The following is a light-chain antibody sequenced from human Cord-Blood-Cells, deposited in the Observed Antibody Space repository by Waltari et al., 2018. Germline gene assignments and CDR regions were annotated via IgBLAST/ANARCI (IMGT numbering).Light chain of an antibody. CDR2: EVS. J-gene: IGLJ1*01. V-gene: IGLV2-8*01. CDR3: SSYAGSNNFV. CDR1: SSDDGGYNI. Sequence: QSALTQPPSASGSPGQAVTISCPGTSSDDGGYNIVSWYQQHPGKAPKLMIYEVSKRPSGVPDRFSGSKSGNTASLTVSGLQAEDEADYYCSSYAGSNNFVFGTGTKVTVL.